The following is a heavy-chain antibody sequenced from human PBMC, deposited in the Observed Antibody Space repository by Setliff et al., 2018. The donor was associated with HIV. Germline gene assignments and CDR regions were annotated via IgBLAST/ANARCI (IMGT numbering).Heavy chain of an antibody. J-gene: IGHJ3*02. Sequence: SVKVSCKASGGTFSTHSISWVRQAPGQGLEWMGGIIPIFGTTNYARKFQGRVTITADDSTSTAYMDLNNLRSEDTAVYYCARESGICGGDCHYAFDMWGHGTRVTGSS. CDR3: ARESGICGGDCHYAFDM. V-gene: IGHV1-69*13. CDR2: IIPIFGTT. D-gene: IGHD2-21*02. CDR1: GGTFSTHS.